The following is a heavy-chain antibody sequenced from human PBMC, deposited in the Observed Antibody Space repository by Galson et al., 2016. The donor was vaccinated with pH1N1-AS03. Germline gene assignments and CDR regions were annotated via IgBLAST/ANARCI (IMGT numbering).Heavy chain of an antibody. J-gene: IGHJ6*02. Sequence: SLRLSCAASGFSFSSYGMHWARQAPGKGLEWVAFIPYDGNNKYYSDSVKGRFTISRDNSKNTVYLQMNSLEAEDTAVYYCAKDHSNFYGMDVWGQGTTVTVSS. CDR2: IPYDGNNK. V-gene: IGHV3-30*02. CDR1: GFSFSSYG. D-gene: IGHD4-11*01. CDR3: AKDHSNFYGMDV.